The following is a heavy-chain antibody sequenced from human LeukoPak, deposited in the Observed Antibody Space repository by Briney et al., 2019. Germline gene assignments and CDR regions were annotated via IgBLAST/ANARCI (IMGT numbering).Heavy chain of an antibody. V-gene: IGHV3-7*01. Sequence: GGSLRLSCAASGFTLSTFWMSWVRQAPGKGLEWVANIKQDGSERHYVDSVKGRFTISRDNAKNSLYLQMNSLRAEDTAVYYCARPRWLXXGXHDSWGQGTLVTVSS. CDR3: ARPRWLXXGXHDS. CDR2: IKQDGSER. D-gene: IGHD5-24*01. J-gene: IGHJ4*02. CDR1: GFTLSTFW.